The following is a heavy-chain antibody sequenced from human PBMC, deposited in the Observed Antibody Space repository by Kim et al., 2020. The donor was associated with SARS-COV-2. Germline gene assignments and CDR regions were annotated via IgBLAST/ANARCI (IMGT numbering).Heavy chain of an antibody. J-gene: IGHJ4*02. D-gene: IGHD3-9*01. V-gene: IGHV3-30*02. Sequence: VKGRFTISRDKSKNTLNLQMNSRRAEDTAVYYCAKDRSYYDILTGYTSFDYWGQGTLVTVSS. CDR3: AKDRSYYDILTGYTSFDY.